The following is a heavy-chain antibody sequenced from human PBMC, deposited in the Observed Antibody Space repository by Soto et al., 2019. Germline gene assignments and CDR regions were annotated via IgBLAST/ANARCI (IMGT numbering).Heavy chain of an antibody. CDR2: IAWNSDII. V-gene: IGHV3-9*01. Sequence: EVQLVESGGGLVQPGRSLRLSCAASGFRFEDYAMHWVRQAPGKGLEWVSGIAWNSDIIGYVDSVKGRFTISRDNGKNSLYLQMNSLRPEDTALYYCAQDHYGSAIYGMDVWGQGTTVTVSS. D-gene: IGHD3-10*01. CDR3: AQDHYGSAIYGMDV. CDR1: GFRFEDYA. J-gene: IGHJ6*02.